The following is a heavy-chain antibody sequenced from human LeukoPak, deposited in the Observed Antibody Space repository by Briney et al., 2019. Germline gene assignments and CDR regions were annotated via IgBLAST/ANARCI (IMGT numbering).Heavy chain of an antibody. CDR1: GYSISSSNW. CDR2: IHYSGST. J-gene: IGHJ4*02. D-gene: IGHD6-6*01. CDR3: ASVSARPDYYFDS. Sequence: PSETLSLTCAVSGYSISSSNWWGWIRQPPGKGLEWIGYIHYSGSTYYSPSLKGRVTMSIDTSKNQFSLKLSSVTAVDTAVYYSASVSARPDYYFDSWGQGTLVTVSS. V-gene: IGHV4-28*01.